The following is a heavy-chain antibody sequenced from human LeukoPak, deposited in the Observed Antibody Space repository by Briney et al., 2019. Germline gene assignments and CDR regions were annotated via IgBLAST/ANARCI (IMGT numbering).Heavy chain of an antibody. CDR1: GGTFSSYA. CDR2: ISAYNGNT. Sequence: GASVKVSCKASGGTFSSYAISWVRQAPGQGLEWMGWISAYNGNTNYAQKLQGRVTMTTDTSTSTAYMELRSLRSDDTAVYYCARDQKSRGSDPYYFDYWGQGTLVTVSS. J-gene: IGHJ4*02. D-gene: IGHD3-10*01. V-gene: IGHV1-18*01. CDR3: ARDQKSRGSDPYYFDY.